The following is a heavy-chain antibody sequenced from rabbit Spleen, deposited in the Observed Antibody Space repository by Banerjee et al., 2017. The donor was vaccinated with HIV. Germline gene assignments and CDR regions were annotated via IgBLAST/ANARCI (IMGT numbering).Heavy chain of an antibody. D-gene: IGHD1-1*01. J-gene: IGHJ6*01. Sequence: QSLEESGGDLVKPGASLTLTCTASGFSFSSSDYMCWVRQAPGKGLEWIACMNTATGKPVYANWAKGRFAISKPSSTTVTLQMTSLTAADTATYFCARDLAAVIGWNLYLWGPGTLVTVS. V-gene: IGHV1S40*01. CDR1: GFSFSSSDY. CDR2: MNTATGKP. CDR3: ARDLAAVIGWNLYL.